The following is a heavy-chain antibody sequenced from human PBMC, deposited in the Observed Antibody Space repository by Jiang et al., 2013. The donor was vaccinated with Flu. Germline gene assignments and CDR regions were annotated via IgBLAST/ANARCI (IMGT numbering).Heavy chain of an antibody. CDR3: ARLLSGVIQLSDYDY. CDR2: VYPGDSDT. V-gene: IGHV5-51*01. CDR1: GYMFSAAW. D-gene: IGHD2-2*01. J-gene: IGHJ4*02. Sequence: EVQLVESGAEVKKPGESLKISCQGSGYMFSAAWIAWVRQVPGKGLEWMGMVYPGDSDTRYGPSFRGQVTISADKSINTAYLQWNSLRASDTAMYYCARLLSGVIQLSDYDYWGQGTLVTVSS.